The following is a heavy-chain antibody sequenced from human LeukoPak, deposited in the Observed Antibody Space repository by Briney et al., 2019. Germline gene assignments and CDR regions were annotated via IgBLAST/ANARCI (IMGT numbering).Heavy chain of an antibody. CDR3: ARRIIGTSGYYYYYMDV. J-gene: IGHJ6*03. CDR1: GGSISTPIYH. V-gene: IGHV4-39*01. D-gene: IGHD3-10*01. CDR2: IYYSGST. Sequence: SGTLSLTCTVSGGSISTPIYHWGWIRQPPGKGLEWIGSIYYSGSTYYNPSLKSRVTISVDTSKNQFSLKLNSVTAADTAVYYCARRIIGTSGYYYYYMDVWGKGTTVTVSS.